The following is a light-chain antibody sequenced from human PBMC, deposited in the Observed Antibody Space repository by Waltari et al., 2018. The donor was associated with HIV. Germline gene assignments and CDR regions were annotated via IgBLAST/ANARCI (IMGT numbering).Light chain of an antibody. CDR1: SSNVGAYNL. Sequence: QSALTQPASVSGSPGQSITIPSTGTSSNVGAYNLVPWYQQHPGKAPKLMIYEVSKRPSGVSNRFSGSKSGNTASPTISGLQAEDEADYYCCAYAGSTTYVIFGGGTKLTVL. V-gene: IGLV2-23*02. CDR2: EVS. CDR3: CAYAGSTTYVI. J-gene: IGLJ2*01.